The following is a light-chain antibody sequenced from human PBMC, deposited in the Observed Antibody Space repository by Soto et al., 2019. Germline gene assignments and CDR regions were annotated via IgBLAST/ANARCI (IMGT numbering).Light chain of an antibody. Sequence: DIKMTQSPSTLSASVGDRVTITCRASQSISDSLAWYQQKPGKAPKLLIYEASSLKSGVPSRFSASRSGTEYTLTISGLQPADFATYYCQQYNGYWTFGQGTKVEIK. V-gene: IGKV1-5*03. CDR1: QSISDS. CDR2: EAS. J-gene: IGKJ1*01. CDR3: QQYNGYWT.